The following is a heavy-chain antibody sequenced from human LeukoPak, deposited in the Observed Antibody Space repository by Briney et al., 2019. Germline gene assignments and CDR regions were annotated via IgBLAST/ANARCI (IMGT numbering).Heavy chain of an antibody. V-gene: IGHV3-53*05. CDR1: GFTVSSNY. J-gene: IGHJ4*02. Sequence: GGSLRLSCAASGFTVSSNYMTWVRQAPGKGLEWVSVLYSGAGTYYADSVKGRFTISRDNSKNSLYLQMNSLRSDDTAFYYCAKEGTYYYDSSDSTRFDYWGQGTLVTVSS. D-gene: IGHD3-22*01. CDR3: AKEGTYYYDSSDSTRFDY. CDR2: LYSGAGT.